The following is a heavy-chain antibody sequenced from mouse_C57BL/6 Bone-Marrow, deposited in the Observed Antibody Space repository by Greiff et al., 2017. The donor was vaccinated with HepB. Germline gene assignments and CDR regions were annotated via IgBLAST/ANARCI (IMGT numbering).Heavy chain of an antibody. V-gene: IGHV1-82*01. CDR1: GYAFSSSW. J-gene: IGHJ3*01. Sequence: VQLQQSGPELVKPGASVKISCKASGYAFSSSWMNWVKQRPGKGLEWIGRIYPGDGDTNYNGKFKGKATLTADKSSSTAYMQLSSLTSEDSAVYFCERSNLLAYWGQGTLVTVSA. CDR3: ERSNLLAY. CDR2: IYPGDGDT.